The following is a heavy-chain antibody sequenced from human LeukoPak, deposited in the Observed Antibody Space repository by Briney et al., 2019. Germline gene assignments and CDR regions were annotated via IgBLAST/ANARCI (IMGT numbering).Heavy chain of an antibody. Sequence: ASVKVSCKASGYTFTSYGISWVRQAPGQGLEWMGWISAYNGNTNYAQKLQGRVTMTTDTSTSTAYMELRSLRSDDTAVYYCAGESEGASSGWYWVWYYFDYWGQGTLVTVSS. V-gene: IGHV1-18*01. J-gene: IGHJ4*02. D-gene: IGHD6-19*01. CDR2: ISAYNGNT. CDR3: AGESEGASSGWYWVWYYFDY. CDR1: GYTFTSYG.